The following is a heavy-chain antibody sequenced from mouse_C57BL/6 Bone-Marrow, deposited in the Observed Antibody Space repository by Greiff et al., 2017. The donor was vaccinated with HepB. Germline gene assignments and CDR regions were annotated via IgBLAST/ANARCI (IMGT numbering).Heavy chain of an antibody. CDR2: INPNNGGT. J-gene: IGHJ4*01. CDR3: ARGTTVDYYAMDY. CDR1: GYTFTDYN. D-gene: IGHD1-1*01. Sequence: VQLQQSGPELVKPGASVKIPCKASGYTFTDYNMDWVKQSHGKSLEWIGDINPNNGGTIYNQKFKGKATLTVDKSSSTAYMELRSLTSEDTAVYYCARGTTVDYYAMDYWGQGTSVTVSS. V-gene: IGHV1-18*01.